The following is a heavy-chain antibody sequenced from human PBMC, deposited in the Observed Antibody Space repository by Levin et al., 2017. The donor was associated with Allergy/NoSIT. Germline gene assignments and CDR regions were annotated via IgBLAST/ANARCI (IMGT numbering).Heavy chain of an antibody. CDR1: GFTFSSYA. V-gene: IGHV3-23*01. D-gene: IGHD1-7*01. CDR2: ISGSGGST. Sequence: LSLTCAASGFTFSSYAMSWVRQAPGKGLEWVSAISGSGGSTYYADSVKGRFTISRDNSKNTLYLQMNSLRAEDTAVYYCANGTTFDYWGQGTLVTVSS. J-gene: IGHJ4*02. CDR3: ANGTTFDY.